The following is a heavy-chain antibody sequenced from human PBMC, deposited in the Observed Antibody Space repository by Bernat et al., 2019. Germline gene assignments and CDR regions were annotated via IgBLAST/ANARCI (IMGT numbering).Heavy chain of an antibody. V-gene: IGHV1-18*01. Sequence: QGELVQSGTEMKKLGASVRVSCKAPGFIFTSNGFAWVRQAPGQGLEWMGRVSAYNGDTQYAQKFQGRVLMTTDSSTTTAYMELKNLRSDDTGFYFCATTSVSLYWYFDLWGRGTLVTVSS. J-gene: IGHJ2*01. CDR2: VSAYNGDT. CDR3: ATTSVSLYWYFDL. CDR1: GFIFTSNG.